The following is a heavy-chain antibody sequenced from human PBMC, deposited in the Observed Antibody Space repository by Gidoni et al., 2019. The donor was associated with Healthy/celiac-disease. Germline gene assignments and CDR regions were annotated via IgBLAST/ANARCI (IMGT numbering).Heavy chain of an antibody. D-gene: IGHD1-7*01. CDR2: IYYSGST. CDR1: GGSISSSRYY. Sequence: QRQLQESGPGLAKPAETLSRTCTVSGGSISSSRYYWGWIRQPPGKGLAWIGTIYYSGSTYYNPSLKSRVTISVDTSKNQFSLKLSSVTAADTAVYYCARQDVTGTTSWFDPWGQGTLVTVSS. CDR3: ARQDVTGTTSWFDP. J-gene: IGHJ5*02. V-gene: IGHV4-39*01.